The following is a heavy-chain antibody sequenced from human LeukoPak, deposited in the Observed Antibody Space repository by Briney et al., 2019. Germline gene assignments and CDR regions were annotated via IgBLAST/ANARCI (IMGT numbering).Heavy chain of an antibody. Sequence: SVKVSCKASGFTFTISAMQWVRQARGQRLEWIGWIVVGSGNTNYAQKFQERVTITRDMSTSTAYMELSSLRSEDTAVYYCAAGTPNIVAHDAFDIWGQGTMVTVSS. D-gene: IGHD5-12*01. J-gene: IGHJ3*02. CDR3: AAGTPNIVAHDAFDI. CDR1: GFTFTISA. CDR2: IVVGSGNT. V-gene: IGHV1-58*02.